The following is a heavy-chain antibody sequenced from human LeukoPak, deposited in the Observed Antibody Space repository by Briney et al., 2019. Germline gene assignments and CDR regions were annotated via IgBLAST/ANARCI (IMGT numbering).Heavy chain of an antibody. V-gene: IGHV3-33*08. J-gene: IGHJ3*02. D-gene: IGHD6-13*01. CDR1: GFTFSNYA. Sequence: PGGSLRLSCAASGFTFSNYAMSWVRQAPGKGLEWVAVIWYDGSNKYYADSVKGRFTISRDNSKNTLYLQMNSLRAEDTAVYYCARDHSSWVIDAFDIWGQGTMVTVSS. CDR2: IWYDGSNK. CDR3: ARDHSSWVIDAFDI.